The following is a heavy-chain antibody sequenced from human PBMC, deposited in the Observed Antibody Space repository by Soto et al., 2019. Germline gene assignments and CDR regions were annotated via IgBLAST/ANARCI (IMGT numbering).Heavy chain of an antibody. J-gene: IGHJ4*02. V-gene: IGHV3-23*01. CDR1: GFTFNNYA. CDR3: AKDRLAGNFNY. Sequence: PGGSLRLSCAASGFTFNNYAMNWVRQAPGKGLEWVATISNTGGSTYYADSVKGRFTISRDNSKNTLYLQMNSLRVEDTAVYYCAKDRLAGNFNYWGQGTQVTVSS. CDR2: ISNTGGST.